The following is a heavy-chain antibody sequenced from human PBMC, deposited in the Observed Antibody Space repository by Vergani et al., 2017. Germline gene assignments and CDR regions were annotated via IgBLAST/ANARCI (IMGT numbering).Heavy chain of an antibody. CDR1: GGSLDIHSQT. V-gene: IGHV4-61*02. CDR2: IDVKGNS. CDR3: VRVLHTSYILGAFDI. J-gene: IGHJ3*02. Sequence: QAQLQESGPRPVKPSQTLSLTCSFPGGSLDIHSQTWGWIRQPAGEGLEWIGLIDVKGNSNFSPSLESRVTMSADASRGRFSLNLRSVTTPDAAVYYCVRVLHTSYILGAFDIWGQGIKVTVSS. D-gene: IGHD2-21*01.